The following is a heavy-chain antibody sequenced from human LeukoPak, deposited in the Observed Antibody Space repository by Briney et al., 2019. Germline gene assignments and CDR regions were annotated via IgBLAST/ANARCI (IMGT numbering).Heavy chain of an antibody. CDR2: IYTSGST. J-gene: IGHJ4*02. CDR3: ARSLCLGHFDY. CDR1: GGSISSGSYY. Sequence: SQTLSLTCTVPGGSISSGSYYSSWIRQPAGNGLERIGRIYTSGSTNYNPSLKSRVTISVDTSKNQFSLKLSSVTAADTAVYYCARSLCLGHFDYWGQGTLVTVSS. V-gene: IGHV4-61*02. D-gene: IGHD3-16*01.